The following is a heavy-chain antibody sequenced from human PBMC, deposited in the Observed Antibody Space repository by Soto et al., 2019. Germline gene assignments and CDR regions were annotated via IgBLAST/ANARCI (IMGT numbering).Heavy chain of an antibody. J-gene: IGHJ6*02. V-gene: IGHV3-30*18. Sequence: GGSLRLSCAASGFTFSSYGMHWVRQAPGKGLEWVAVISYDGSNKYYADSVKGRFTVSRDNSKNTLYLQMNSLRAEDTAVYYCAKDQNRVGFIGVVVTANYGMDVWGQGTTVTVSS. CDR2: ISYDGSNK. CDR1: GFTFSSYG. CDR3: AKDQNRVGFIGVVVTANYGMDV. D-gene: IGHD2-21*02.